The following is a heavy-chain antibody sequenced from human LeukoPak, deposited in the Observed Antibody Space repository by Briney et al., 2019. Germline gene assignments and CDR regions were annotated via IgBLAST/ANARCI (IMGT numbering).Heavy chain of an antibody. Sequence: GGSLRLSCAASGFTFSSYGMHWVRQAPGKGLEWVAVISDDGSNKYYADSVKGRFTISRDNSKNTLYLQMNSLGAEDTAVYYCAKDEIAAAGSFDYWGQGTLVTVSS. CDR1: GFTFSSYG. CDR3: AKDEIAAAGSFDY. CDR2: ISDDGSNK. J-gene: IGHJ4*02. D-gene: IGHD6-13*01. V-gene: IGHV3-30*18.